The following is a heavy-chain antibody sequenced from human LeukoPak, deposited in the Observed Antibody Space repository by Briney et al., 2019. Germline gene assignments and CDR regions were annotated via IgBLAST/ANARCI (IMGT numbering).Heavy chain of an antibody. CDR3: ASRGTLAAAGGYYYYYYMDV. CDR1: GGSISSGDYY. J-gene: IGHJ6*03. D-gene: IGHD6-13*01. V-gene: IGHV4-30-4*08. Sequence: SETLSLTCTVSGGSISSGDYYWSWIRQPPGKGREWIGYIYYSGSTYYNPSLKSRVTISVDTSKNQFSLKLSSVTAADTAVYYCASRGTLAAAGGYYYYYYMDVWGKGTTVTVSS. CDR2: IYYSGST.